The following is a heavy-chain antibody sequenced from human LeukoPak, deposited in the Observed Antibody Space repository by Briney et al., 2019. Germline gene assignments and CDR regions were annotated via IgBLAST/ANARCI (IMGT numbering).Heavy chain of an antibody. J-gene: IGHJ4*02. CDR2: IKQDGSKK. V-gene: IGHV3-7*04. CDR3: TRVGYIDEGIDY. CDR1: GFPFNSYW. Sequence: GGSLRLSCVASGFPFNSYWMTWVRQAPGKGLEWVANIKQDGSKKSYVDSVKGRFTISRDNAKNSLYLQMNSLRAEDTAIYYCTRVGYIDEGIDYWGQGTLVTVSS. D-gene: IGHD5-24*01.